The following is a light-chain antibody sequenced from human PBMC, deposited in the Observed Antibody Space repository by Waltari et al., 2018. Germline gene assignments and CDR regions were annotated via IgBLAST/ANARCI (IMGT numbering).Light chain of an antibody. V-gene: IGLV2-23*02. CDR3: CSYAGSSTLV. CDR1: SSDVGSYTL. Sequence: QSALTQPASVSGSPGQSITISCTGTSSDVGSYTLVPWYQQHPGKAPTLMIYEVSKRPSGVSNRFSGSKSGNTASLTISGLQAEDEADYYCCSYAGSSTLVFGGGTKLTVL. CDR2: EVS. J-gene: IGLJ3*02.